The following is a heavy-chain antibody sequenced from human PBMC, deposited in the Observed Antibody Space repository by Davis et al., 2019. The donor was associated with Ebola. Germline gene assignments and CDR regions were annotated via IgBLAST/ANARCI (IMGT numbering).Heavy chain of an antibody. CDR1: GGSFSGCY. CDR3: ARRKGRTVTTRYYYYGMDV. V-gene: IGHV4-34*01. Sequence: GSLRLSCAVYGGSFSGCYWSWIRQPPGKGLEWIGEINPSGSTNYNPSLKSRVTISVDTSKNQFSLKLSSVTAADTAVYYCARRKGRTVTTRYYYYGMDVWGQGTTVTVSS. J-gene: IGHJ6*02. CDR2: INPSGST. D-gene: IGHD4-17*01.